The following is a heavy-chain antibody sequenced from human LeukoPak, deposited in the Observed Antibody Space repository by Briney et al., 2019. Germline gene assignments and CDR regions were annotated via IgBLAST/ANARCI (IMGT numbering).Heavy chain of an antibody. J-gene: IGHJ4*02. V-gene: IGHV3-21*01. D-gene: IGHD6-19*01. CDR3: ARGVPASVAGSFDY. Sequence: GESLRLSCAASGFTFRSYTMNWVRQTPGKGLEWVSSIRSSGTDLYYADSVKGRFTISRDNAKNSLYLQINSLTTEDTAVYYCARGVPASVAGSFDYWGQGILVTVSS. CDR2: IRSSGTDL. CDR1: GFTFRSYT.